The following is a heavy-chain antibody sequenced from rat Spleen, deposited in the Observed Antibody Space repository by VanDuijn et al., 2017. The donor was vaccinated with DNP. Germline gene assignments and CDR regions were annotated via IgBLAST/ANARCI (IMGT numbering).Heavy chain of an antibody. CDR1: GFSSTDYS. D-gene: IGHD1-2*01. Sequence: QVQLKESGPGLVQPSQTLSLTCTVSGFSSTDYSVHWVRQPPGKGLEWMGRIRSGGSTDYNSALKSRLSISRDTSKSQVFLKMNSLQTEDTAIYFCTHSGQSYYYGSPFAYWGQGTLVTVSS. CDR2: IRSGGST. CDR3: THSGQSYYYGSPFAY. V-gene: IGHV2-19*01. J-gene: IGHJ3*01.